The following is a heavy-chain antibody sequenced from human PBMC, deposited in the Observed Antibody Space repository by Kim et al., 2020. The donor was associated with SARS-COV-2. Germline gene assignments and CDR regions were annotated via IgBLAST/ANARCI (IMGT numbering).Heavy chain of an antibody. V-gene: IGHV3-7*01. CDR3: AREALREYGVPDV. Sequence: GGSLRLSCAASGFTLSTYWMGWVRQAPGKGLEWVAYINQDGSHAFYVDSVKGRFTISRDNAKNYLYLQMVSLRVEDTAVYHCAREALREYGVPDVWGQGTTVTVSS. J-gene: IGHJ6*02. CDR2: INQDGSHA. D-gene: IGHD3-10*01. CDR1: GFTLSTYW.